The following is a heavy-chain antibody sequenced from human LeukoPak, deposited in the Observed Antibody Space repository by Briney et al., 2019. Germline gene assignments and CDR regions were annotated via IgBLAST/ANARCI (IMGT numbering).Heavy chain of an antibody. J-gene: IGHJ4*02. CDR3: ATLGVEMATIPHY. V-gene: IGHV3-9*01. D-gene: IGHD5-24*01. CDR1: GFTFDDYA. CDR2: ISWNSGSI. Sequence: GGSLRLSCAASGFTFDDYAMHWVRQAPGKGLGWVSGISWNSGSIGYADSVKGRFTISRDNAKNSLYLQMNSLRAEDTALYYCATLGVEMATIPHYWGQGTLVTVSS.